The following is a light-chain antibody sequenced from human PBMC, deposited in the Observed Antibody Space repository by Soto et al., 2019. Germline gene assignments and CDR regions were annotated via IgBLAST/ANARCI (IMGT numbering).Light chain of an antibody. V-gene: IGKV3-15*01. CDR1: QSVSSSY. Sequence: VMTQAPATLSVSPVERATLSCRASQSVSSSYLAWYQQKPGQAPRLLIYGASTRAIGIPARFSGSGSGTEFTLTISSLQSEDFAVYYCQQYNNWPPTFGQGTRLEI. J-gene: IGKJ5*01. CDR2: GAS. CDR3: QQYNNWPPT.